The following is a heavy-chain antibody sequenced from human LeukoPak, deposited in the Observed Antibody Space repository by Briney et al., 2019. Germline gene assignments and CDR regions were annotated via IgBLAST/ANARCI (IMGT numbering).Heavy chain of an antibody. Sequence: PGRSLRLSCAASGFTFVAYALHWVRQAPGKGLGWVSGISWNSGTIGYADSVKGRFTISRDNAKNSLYLQMHSLRAEDTAFYFCAKDVTGTGAFDIWGQGTMVTVSS. CDR3: AKDVTGTGAFDI. J-gene: IGHJ3*02. V-gene: IGHV3-9*01. D-gene: IGHD1-7*01. CDR2: ISWNSGTI. CDR1: GFTFVAYA.